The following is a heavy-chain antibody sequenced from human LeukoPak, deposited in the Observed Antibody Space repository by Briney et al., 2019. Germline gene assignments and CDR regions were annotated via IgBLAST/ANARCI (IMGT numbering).Heavy chain of an antibody. D-gene: IGHD3-3*01. J-gene: IGHJ6*02. V-gene: IGHV3-48*03. CDR2: ISGGGSNI. CDR3: ARTPTYGFWSGYTLDV. Sequence: GGSLRLSCAASGFTFSTYEMNWVRQAPGKGLEWVSYISGGGSNIYYADSVKGRFAVSRDDAKNSLYLQMNSLRAEDTAVYYCARTPTYGFWSGYTLDVWGQGTTVTVFS. CDR1: GFTFSTYE.